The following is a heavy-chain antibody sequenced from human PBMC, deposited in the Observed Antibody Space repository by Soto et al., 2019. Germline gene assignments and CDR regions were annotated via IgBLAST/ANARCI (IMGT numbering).Heavy chain of an antibody. Sequence: QVQLVQSGAEVKKPGSSVKVSCKASGGTFSSYAISWVRQAPGQGLEWMGGIIPIFGTANYAQKFQGRVTITAAESTSTAYMELSSLRSEDTAVYYCASNPPGDGVVIIHHPIWEYFQHWGQGTLVTVSS. D-gene: IGHD3-3*01. V-gene: IGHV1-69*12. CDR2: IIPIFGTA. CDR1: GGTFSSYA. CDR3: ASNPPGDGVVIIHHPIWEYFQH. J-gene: IGHJ1*01.